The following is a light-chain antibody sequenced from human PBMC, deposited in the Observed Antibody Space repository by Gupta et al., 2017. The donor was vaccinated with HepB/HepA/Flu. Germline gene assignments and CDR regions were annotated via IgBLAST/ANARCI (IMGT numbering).Light chain of an antibody. V-gene: IGLV3-21*03. CDR3: QVWDGDTDHHV. J-gene: IGLJ1*01. Sequence: SYVLTPPTSVSVAPGKTARITCGGNNGGSQSVHWYQQKPGQAPVLVVFGDSHRPSGIPERSAGSKSGNTATLTISSVEAGDEADYYCQVWDGDTDHHVFATGTKLTVL. CDR2: GDS. CDR1: NGGSQS.